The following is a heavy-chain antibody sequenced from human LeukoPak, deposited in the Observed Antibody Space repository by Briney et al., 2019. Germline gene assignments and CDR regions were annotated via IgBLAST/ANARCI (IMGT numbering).Heavy chain of an antibody. J-gene: IGHJ4*02. CDR3: ARDPGYSYGHDY. V-gene: IGHV3-21*01. D-gene: IGHD5-18*01. CDR1: GFTFSSYS. Sequence: GGSLRLSCAASGFTFSSYSMNWVRQAPGKGLEWVSSISSSSSYIYYADSVKGRFTISRDNAKNSLYLQMNSLRTEDTAVYYCARDPGYSYGHDYWGQGTLVAVSS. CDR2: ISSSSSYI.